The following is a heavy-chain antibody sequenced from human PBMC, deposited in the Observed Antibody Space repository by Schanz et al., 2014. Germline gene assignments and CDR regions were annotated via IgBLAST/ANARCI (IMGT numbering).Heavy chain of an antibody. D-gene: IGHD3-22*01. J-gene: IGHJ4*02. CDR1: GFSFSDYY. CDR2: MIGSGSSV. V-gene: IGHV3-23*01. CDR3: AKDGRLPYYGTGSDFDY. Sequence: EVQLLESGGGLVQPGESLRLSCAASGFSFSDYYMSWIRQAPGKGLEWVSRMIGSGSSVFYADSVKGRFTISRDNLKNTVYLQMNSLRAGDTAVYYCAKDGRLPYYGTGSDFDYWGQGTLVAVSS.